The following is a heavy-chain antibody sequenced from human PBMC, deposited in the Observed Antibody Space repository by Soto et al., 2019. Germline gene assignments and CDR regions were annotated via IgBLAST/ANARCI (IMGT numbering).Heavy chain of an antibody. CDR1: GFTFSSYG. J-gene: IGHJ4*02. CDR3: ARDRGEGHPEY. Sequence: QVQLVESGGGVVQPGRSLRLSCAASGFTFSSYGMHWVRQAPAKGLEWVAVIWYAGSNKYYEDSVKGRFTISRDNSKNTLYLQMNSLRAEDTAVYYCARDRGEGHPEYWGQGTLVTVSS. V-gene: IGHV3-33*01. CDR2: IWYAGSNK. D-gene: IGHD3-16*01.